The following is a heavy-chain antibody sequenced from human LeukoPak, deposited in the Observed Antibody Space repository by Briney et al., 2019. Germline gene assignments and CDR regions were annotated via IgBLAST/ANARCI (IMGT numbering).Heavy chain of an antibody. Sequence: SETLSLTCTVSGGSFSGGTYFWSWIRQPAGKGLEWIGHIYTSGSTNYNPSLKSRVTMSVDTSKNQFSLNLSSVTAADTAVYFCARSIQLWGQGTLVTVSS. J-gene: IGHJ4*02. CDR2: IYTSGST. CDR3: ARSIQL. V-gene: IGHV4-61*09. CDR1: GGSFSGGTYF. D-gene: IGHD5-18*01.